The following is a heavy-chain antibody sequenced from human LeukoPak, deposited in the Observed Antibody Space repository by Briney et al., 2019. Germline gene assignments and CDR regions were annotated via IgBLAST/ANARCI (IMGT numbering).Heavy chain of an antibody. CDR1: GFTFSTHS. J-gene: IGHJ4*02. CDR2: ISSSGSYI. D-gene: IGHD3-22*01. V-gene: IGHV3-21*01. Sequence: GSLRLSFAASGFTFSTHSMHWVRQAPGKGLEWVSSISSSGSYIYYADSVKGRFNIFRDHAKTSLYLQMDSLRAEDTAVYYCARDSYDSSGYLDYWGQGTLVTVSS. CDR3: ARDSYDSSGYLDY.